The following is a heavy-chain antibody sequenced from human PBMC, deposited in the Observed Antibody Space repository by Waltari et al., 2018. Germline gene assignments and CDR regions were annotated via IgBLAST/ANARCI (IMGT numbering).Heavy chain of an antibody. CDR1: GDSITSNYY. J-gene: IGHJ6*03. Sequence: QVQLQESGPGLVRPSETLSLTCAVSGDSITSNYYWGFIRPPPGKGLEWIASVYQSASTYSTRALRSGGTLSVDRSKNQCSLRLRFVTAADTAVYYCARVLKPKGAGDLGHFYYMDVWGKGTTVTVSS. CDR3: ARVLKPKGAGDLGHFYYMDV. CDR2: VYQSAST. D-gene: IGHD7-27*01. V-gene: IGHV4-38-2*01.